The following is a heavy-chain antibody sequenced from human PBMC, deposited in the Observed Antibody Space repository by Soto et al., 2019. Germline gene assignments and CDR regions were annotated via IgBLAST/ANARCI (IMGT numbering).Heavy chain of an antibody. CDR3: ARDPWYSGSYYSPDY. V-gene: IGHV3-30-3*01. Sequence: GGSLRLSCAASGFTFSSYAMHWVRQAPGKGLEWVAVISYDGSNKYYADSVKGRFTISRDNSKNTLYLQMNSLRAEDTAVYYCARDPWYSGSYYSPDYWGQGTLVTVSS. CDR1: GFTFSSYA. D-gene: IGHD1-26*01. CDR2: ISYDGSNK. J-gene: IGHJ4*02.